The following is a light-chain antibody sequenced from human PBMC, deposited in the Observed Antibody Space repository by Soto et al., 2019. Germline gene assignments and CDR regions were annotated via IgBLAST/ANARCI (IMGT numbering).Light chain of an antibody. CDR1: QSIGSE. CDR3: LQYDNYPLT. CDR2: KAS. V-gene: IGKV1-5*03. Sequence: DIQMTQSPSTLSASIGDRVTITCRASQSIGSELAWYQQKPGKAPKLLIYKASSLESGVPSTLSGSGSGTEFSLTVSSLQPDDFATYYCLQYDNYPLTFGGGTKVDIK. J-gene: IGKJ4*01.